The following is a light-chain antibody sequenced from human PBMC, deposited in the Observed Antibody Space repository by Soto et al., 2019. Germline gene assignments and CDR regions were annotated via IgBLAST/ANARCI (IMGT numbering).Light chain of an antibody. V-gene: IGKV1-8*01. CDR2: NAS. CDR3: QQYATYPLT. Sequence: ATRMTQSPSTFSASTGDRVNITCRASQGVSSYLAWYQQKPGKVPKLLIYNASSLQSGVPSTFSGSGSGTEFTLTISCLQSDDFATYFCQQYATYPLTFGAGTKVDVK. CDR1: QGVSSY. J-gene: IGKJ3*01.